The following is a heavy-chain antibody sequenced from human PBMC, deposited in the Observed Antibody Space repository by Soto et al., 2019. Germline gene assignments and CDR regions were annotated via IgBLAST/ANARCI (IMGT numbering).Heavy chain of an antibody. CDR3: VKGGPIGVSGDDY. V-gene: IGHV3-23*01. CDR2: ILGGSGKT. CDR1: GFTFSSYA. Sequence: EVQLLESGGGLVQPGGSLRLSCAASGFTFSSYAMTWVRQAPGKGLEWVALILGGSGKTYYADSVKGRFTISRDNSKNTLSLQMNSLRAEDSALYYCVKGGPIGVSGDDYWGQGPLVTVSS. D-gene: IGHD6-19*01. J-gene: IGHJ4*02.